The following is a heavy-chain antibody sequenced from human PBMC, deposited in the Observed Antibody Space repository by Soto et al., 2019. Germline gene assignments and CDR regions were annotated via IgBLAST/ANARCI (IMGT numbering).Heavy chain of an antibody. CDR2: ISGYNGRT. V-gene: IGHV1-18*01. J-gene: IGHJ6*02. CDR1: GYTFTSYG. CDR3: AREVDVPYYYYGMDV. Sequence: QVQLVQSGGEVRKPGASVTVSCKASGYTFTSYGISWVRQAPGQGLEWMGWISGYNGRTNYAQKVQDRVTMTTDTSTSTVYLELRSLRFDDTAVYYCAREVDVPYYYYGMDVWGQETTVTVSS. D-gene: IGHD2-2*01.